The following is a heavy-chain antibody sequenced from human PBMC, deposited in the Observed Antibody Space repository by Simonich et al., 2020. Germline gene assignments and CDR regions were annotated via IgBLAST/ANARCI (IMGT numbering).Heavy chain of an antibody. Sequence: EVQLVESGGGLVKPGGSLILSCAASGFTFSSYSMNWVRQAPGKGLEWVSSISSSSSYIYYADSVKGRFTISRDNAKTSLYLQMNSLRAEDTAVYYCARWIAVAGTGAYGMDVWGQGTTVTVSS. D-gene: IGHD6-19*01. CDR1: GFTFSSYS. J-gene: IGHJ6*02. CDR3: ARWIAVAGTGAYGMDV. V-gene: IGHV3-21*01. CDR2: ISSSSSYI.